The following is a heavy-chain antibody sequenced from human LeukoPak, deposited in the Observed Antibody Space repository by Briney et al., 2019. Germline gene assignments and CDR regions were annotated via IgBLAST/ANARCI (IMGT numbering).Heavy chain of an antibody. CDR1: GGSFSGYY. V-gene: IGHV4-34*01. CDR2: INHSGST. D-gene: IGHD4-11*01. Sequence: SETLSLTRAVYGGSFSGYYWSWIRQPPGKGLEWIGEINHSGSTNYNPSLKSRVTISVDTSKNQFSLKLSSVTAADTAVYYCARGVYSYYYYGMDVWGQGTTVTVSS. J-gene: IGHJ6*02. CDR3: ARGVYSYYYYGMDV.